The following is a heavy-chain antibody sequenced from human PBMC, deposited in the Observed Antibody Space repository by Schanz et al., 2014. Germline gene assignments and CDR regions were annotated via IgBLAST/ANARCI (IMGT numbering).Heavy chain of an antibody. Sequence: VQLVESGGGLVKPGGSLRLSCAASGFTFSSYAMSWVRQAPGKGLEWVAGISGSGGSTDYADSVKGRFIIPRDNSKNTLYLQMNSLRAEDTAVYYCAKIRYDSSGYYLPYYGMDVWGQGTTVIVSS. CDR1: GFTFSSYA. V-gene: IGHV3-23*04. CDR3: AKIRYDSSGYYLPYYGMDV. J-gene: IGHJ6*02. CDR2: ISGSGGST. D-gene: IGHD3-22*01.